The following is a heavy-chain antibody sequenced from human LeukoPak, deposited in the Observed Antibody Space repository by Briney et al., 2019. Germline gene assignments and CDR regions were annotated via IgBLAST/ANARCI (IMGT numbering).Heavy chain of an antibody. J-gene: IGHJ4*02. CDR2: INPNSGGT. Sequence: GASVKFSCKASGYAFSGYYMHGFRQAPGQGLKWMGWINPNSGGTKYAQKFQGRVTMTRDTSISKAYMELSRLRSDDTAVYYCARTMTTATWDYWGQGTLVTVSS. CDR3: ARTMTTATWDY. V-gene: IGHV1-2*02. CDR1: GYAFSGYY. D-gene: IGHD3-22*01.